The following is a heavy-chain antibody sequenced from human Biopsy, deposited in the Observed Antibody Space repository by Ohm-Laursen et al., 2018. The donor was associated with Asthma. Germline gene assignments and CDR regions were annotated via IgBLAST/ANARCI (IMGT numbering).Heavy chain of an antibody. CDR2: ISYDGSNK. Sequence: SLRLSCTASGFTFSSYGMHWVRQAPGKGLKWVAVISYDGSNKYYADSVKGRFIISRDNSKNTLYLQMNSLRAEDTAVYYCARDIVATMIGYYYYGMDVWGQGTTVTVSS. CDR1: GFTFSSYG. D-gene: IGHD5-12*01. J-gene: IGHJ6*02. V-gene: IGHV3-30*03. CDR3: ARDIVATMIGYYYYGMDV.